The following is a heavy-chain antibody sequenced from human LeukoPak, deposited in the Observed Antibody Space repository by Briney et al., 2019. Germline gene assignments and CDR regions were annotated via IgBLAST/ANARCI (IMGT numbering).Heavy chain of an antibody. CDR2: ISGSGGST. V-gene: IGHV3-23*01. Sequence: GGSLRLSCAASGFTFSSYAMSWVRQAPGKGLEWVSGISGSGGSTYYADSVKGRFTISRDNAKNSLYLQMNSLRAEDTAVYYCARSIFSSRRGAFDIWGQGTMVTVSS. CDR1: GFTFSSYA. D-gene: IGHD3-9*01. J-gene: IGHJ3*02. CDR3: ARSIFSSRRGAFDI.